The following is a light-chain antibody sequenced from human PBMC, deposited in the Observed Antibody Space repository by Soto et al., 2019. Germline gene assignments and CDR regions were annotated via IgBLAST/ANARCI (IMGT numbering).Light chain of an antibody. V-gene: IGLV2-8*01. Sequence: QSALTQPPSASGSPGQSVTISCTGTSSDVGGYNYVSWYQQHPGKAPKLMIYEVSKRPSGVPDRFSGSKSGNTAALTVSGLQDEEDAGYYCTSYACSLVFGGGTKRTV. J-gene: IGLJ2*01. CDR3: TSYACSLV. CDR2: EVS. CDR1: SSDVGGYNY.